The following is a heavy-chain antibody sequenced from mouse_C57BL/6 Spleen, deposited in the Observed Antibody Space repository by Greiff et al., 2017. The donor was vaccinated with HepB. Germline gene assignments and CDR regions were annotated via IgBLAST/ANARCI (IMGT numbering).Heavy chain of an antibody. V-gene: IGHV1-5*01. CDR3: TRIYYDYEDWFAY. Sequence: VQLQQSGTVLARPGASVKMSCKTSGYTFTSYWMHWVKQRPGQGLERIGAIYPGNSDTSYNQKFKGKAKLTAVSSASTAYMELSSLTNEDSAVYYCTRIYYDYEDWFAYWGQGTLVTVSA. D-gene: IGHD2-4*01. J-gene: IGHJ3*01. CDR1: GYTFTSYW. CDR2: IYPGNSDT.